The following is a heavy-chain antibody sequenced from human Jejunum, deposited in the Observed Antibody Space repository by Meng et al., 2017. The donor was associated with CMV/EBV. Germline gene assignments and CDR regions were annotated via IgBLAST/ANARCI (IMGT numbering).Heavy chain of an antibody. J-gene: IGHJ6*02. V-gene: IGHV3-23*01. Sequence: YAMSRVRQAPGEGLEWVSSIGDNPSTTYYTDSVKGRFTISRENSKNTLYMQMNSLRAENTALYFCAKDWEKYSSGGQWRGDGLGVWGQGTTVTVSS. CDR2: IGDNPSTT. CDR1: YA. CDR3: AKDWEKYSSGGQWRGDGLGV. D-gene: IGHD2-15*01.